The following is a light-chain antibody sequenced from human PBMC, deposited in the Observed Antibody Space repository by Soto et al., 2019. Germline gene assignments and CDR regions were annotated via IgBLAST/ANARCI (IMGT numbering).Light chain of an antibody. V-gene: IGKV3-20*01. J-gene: IGKJ1*01. Sequence: EIVLTQSPGTLSLSVGERATLSCRASQSINSGYLAWYQHKPGQAPTVLIYGASNRATGIPDRFSGSGSGTDFTLTTSRLEPEDXAVXXXQEYXTSAXXGXGTKVEIK. CDR3: QEYXTSAX. CDR2: GAS. CDR1: QSINSGY.